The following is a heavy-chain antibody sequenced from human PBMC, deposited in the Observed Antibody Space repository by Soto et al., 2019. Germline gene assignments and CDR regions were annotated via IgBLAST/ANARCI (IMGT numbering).Heavy chain of an antibody. CDR1: GGSISSGDYY. Sequence: SETLSLTCTVSGGSISSGDYYWSWIRQPPGKGLEWIGYIYYSGSTHYNPSLKSRVTISVDTSKNQFSLKLSSVTAADTAVYYCARVVTVMYFDYWGQGTLVTVSS. CDR3: ARVVTVMYFDY. J-gene: IGHJ4*02. CDR2: IYYSGST. D-gene: IGHD4-17*01. V-gene: IGHV4-30-4*01.